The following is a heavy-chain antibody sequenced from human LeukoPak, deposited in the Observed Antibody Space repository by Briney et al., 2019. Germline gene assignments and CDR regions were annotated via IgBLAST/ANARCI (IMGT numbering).Heavy chain of an antibody. V-gene: IGHV3-20*04. J-gene: IGHJ6*04. Sequence: GGSLRLSCVASGFTFDDYAMSWVRQAPGMGLEYVSGISWNANKIGYADSVKGRFTISRDNAKNSLYLQMNSLRAEDTAVYYCAELGITMIGGVWGKGTTVTISS. CDR1: GFTFDDYA. CDR3: AELGITMIGGV. CDR2: ISWNANKI. D-gene: IGHD3-10*02.